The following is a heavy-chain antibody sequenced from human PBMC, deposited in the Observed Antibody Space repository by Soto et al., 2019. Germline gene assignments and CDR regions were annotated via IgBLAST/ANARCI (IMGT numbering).Heavy chain of an antibody. CDR2: IYYSGST. Sequence: SEPLSLTCTVSGVSISSYYWSWIRQPPGKGLEWIGYIYYSGSTNYNPSLKSRVTISVDTSKNQFSLKLSSVTAADTAVYYCARSDILTGYFWLFDYWGQGTLVTVSS. J-gene: IGHJ4*02. D-gene: IGHD3-9*01. CDR3: ARSDILTGYFWLFDY. CDR1: GVSISSYY. V-gene: IGHV4-59*01.